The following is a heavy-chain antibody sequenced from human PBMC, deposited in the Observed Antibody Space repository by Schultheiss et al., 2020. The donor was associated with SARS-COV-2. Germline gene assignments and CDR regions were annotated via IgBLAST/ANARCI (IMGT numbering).Heavy chain of an antibody. CDR1: GFTFSNAW. V-gene: IGHV3-21*01. J-gene: IGHJ4*02. D-gene: IGHD6-13*01. CDR3: ARGSSSCKN. CDR2: ISSSSSYI. Sequence: GGSLRLSCAASGFTFSNAWMSWVRQAPGKGLEWVSSISSSSSYIYYADSVKGRFTISRDNAKNSLYLQMNSLRAEDTAVYYCARGSSSCKNWGQGTLVTVSS.